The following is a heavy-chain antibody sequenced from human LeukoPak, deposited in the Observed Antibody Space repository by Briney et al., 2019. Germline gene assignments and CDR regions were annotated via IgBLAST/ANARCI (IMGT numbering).Heavy chain of an antibody. CDR2: ISSSGSTI. CDR1: GFTFSDYY. D-gene: IGHD5-24*01. V-gene: IGHV3-11*01. J-gene: IGHJ6*02. Sequence: PGGSLRLSCAASGFTFSDYYMSWIRQAPGKGLEWVSYISSSGSTIYYADSVKGRFTISRDNAKNSLYLQMNSLRAEGTAVYYCARDEVEMATIDVGYYYYGMDVWGQGTTVTVSS. CDR3: ARDEVEMATIDVGYYYYGMDV.